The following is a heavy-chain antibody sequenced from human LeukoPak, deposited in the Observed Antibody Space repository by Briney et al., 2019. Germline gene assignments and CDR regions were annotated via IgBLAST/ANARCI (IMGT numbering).Heavy chain of an antibody. D-gene: IGHD2-2*01. J-gene: IGHJ6*03. CDR3: ARGQGSCSSTSCYGWNYYYYYYMDV. V-gene: IGHV4-34*01. CDR2: INHSGST. Sequence: SETLSLTCAVYGGSFSGYYWSWIRQPPGKGLEWIGEINHSGSTNYNPSLKSQVTISVDTSKNQFSLKLSSVTAADTAVYYCARGQGSCSSTSCYGWNYYYYYYMDVWGKGTTVTVSS. CDR1: GGSFSGYY.